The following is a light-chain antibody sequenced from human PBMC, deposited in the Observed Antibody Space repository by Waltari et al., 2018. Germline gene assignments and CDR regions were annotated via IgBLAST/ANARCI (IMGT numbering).Light chain of an antibody. CDR3: QVWDSTSDHWV. J-gene: IGLJ3*02. V-gene: IGLV3-21*02. Sequence: SYVLTPPPSVSVAPGQTARITCGGSNIGTYHVHWYQQKPGQAPVLAVYDDTDRPSGIPERFSGSNSGNTATLTISRVEAGDEADYHCQVWDSTSDHWVFGGGTKLTVL. CDR2: DDT. CDR1: NIGTYH.